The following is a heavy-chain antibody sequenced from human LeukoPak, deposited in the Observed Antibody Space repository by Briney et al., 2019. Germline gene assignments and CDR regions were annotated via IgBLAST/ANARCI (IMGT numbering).Heavy chain of an antibody. D-gene: IGHD3-22*01. CDR3: ARVRYFDSGGYYYDFDF. CDR2: INHSGST. CDR1: GGSFSGYY. V-gene: IGHV4-34*01. J-gene: IGHJ4*02. Sequence: SETLSLTCAVYGGSFSGYYWSWIRQPPGKGLEWIGEINHSGSTNYNPSLKSRVTISVDTSKNQFSLKLSSVTAADTAVYYCARVRYFDSGGYYYDFDFWGQGTLVTVSS.